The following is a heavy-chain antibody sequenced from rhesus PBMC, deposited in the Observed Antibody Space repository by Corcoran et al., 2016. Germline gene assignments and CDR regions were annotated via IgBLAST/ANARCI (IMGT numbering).Heavy chain of an antibody. CDR1: GGSISDSYR. CDR2: IYGSSTST. J-gene: IGHJ4*01. V-gene: IGHV4S10*01. D-gene: IGHD6-25*01. Sequence: QVQLQESGPGVVKPSETLSLSCAVSGGSISDSYRWSWIRQAPGKGLEWIGYIYGSSTSTNYNPSLKSRVTISKDTSKNQFSLKLSSVTAADTAVYYCARVLAGDWGQGVLVTVSS. CDR3: ARVLAGD.